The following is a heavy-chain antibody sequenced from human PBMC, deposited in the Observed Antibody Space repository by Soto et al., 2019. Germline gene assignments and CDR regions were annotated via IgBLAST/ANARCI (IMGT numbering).Heavy chain of an antibody. Sequence: ASVKVSCKASGYTFTSYAMHWLRQAPGQRLEWMGWINAGNGNTKYSQKFQGRVTITRDTSASTAYMELSSLRSEDTAVYYCAREGGQWLVATFEYWGQGTLVTVSS. CDR2: INAGNGNT. D-gene: IGHD6-19*01. CDR1: GYTFTSYA. V-gene: IGHV1-3*01. CDR3: AREGGQWLVATFEY. J-gene: IGHJ4*02.